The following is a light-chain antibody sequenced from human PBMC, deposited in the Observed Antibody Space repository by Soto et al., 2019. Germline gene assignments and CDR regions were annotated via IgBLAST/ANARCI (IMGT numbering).Light chain of an antibody. V-gene: IGKV1-6*01. J-gene: IGKJ4*01. CDR3: LQDYNYPLT. CDR1: QGIRND. Sequence: AIPMTQSPSSLSASVGDRVTITCRASQGIRNDLGWYQQKPGKAPKLLIYAATTLQSGVPSRFSGSGSGTDFTLTISSLQPEDFATYYCLQDYNYPLTFGGGTKVEIK. CDR2: AAT.